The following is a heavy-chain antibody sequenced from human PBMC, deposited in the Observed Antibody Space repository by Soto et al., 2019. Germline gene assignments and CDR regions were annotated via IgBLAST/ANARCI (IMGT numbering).Heavy chain of an antibody. V-gene: IGHV4-34*01. CDR1: GGSFSGYY. Sequence: SETLSLTCAVYGGSFSGYYLTWIRQPPGTGLEWIGEINHSGSTNYNPSLKSRVTISVDTSKNQFSLKLTSVTAADTAVYYCARAKITGLFDYWGQGTLVTVSS. CDR3: ARAKITGLFDY. D-gene: IGHD2-8*02. J-gene: IGHJ4*02. CDR2: INHSGST.